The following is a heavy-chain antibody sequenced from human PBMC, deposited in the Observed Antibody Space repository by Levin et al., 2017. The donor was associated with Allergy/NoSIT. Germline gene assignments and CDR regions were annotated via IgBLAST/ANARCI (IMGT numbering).Heavy chain of an antibody. CDR2: INPDGGGT. D-gene: IGHD1-26*01. Sequence: ASVKVSCKASGYTFTDYFLHWVRQAPGQGLEWMGWINPDGGGTNYAQKFQGRVTMTRDTSTTTAYMELTRLTSDDTALYYCARDGATSGRWIFDYWGQGTLVTVSS. CDR3: ARDGATSGRWIFDY. J-gene: IGHJ4*02. V-gene: IGHV1-2*02. CDR1: GYTFTDYF.